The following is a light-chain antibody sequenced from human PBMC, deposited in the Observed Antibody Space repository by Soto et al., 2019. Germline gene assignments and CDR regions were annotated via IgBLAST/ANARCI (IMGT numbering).Light chain of an antibody. CDR3: QQYYSIPLT. CDR1: QSVLYRSNNKNY. V-gene: IGKV4-1*01. Sequence: DIVMTQSPDSLAVSLGERATLNCKSSQSVLYRSNNKNYLAWYQEKPGQPPKLLIYWASTRESGVPDRFSGSGSGKDFTLTISSLQAEDVAVYYCQQYYSIPLTFGGGTKVEIK. J-gene: IGKJ4*01. CDR2: WAS.